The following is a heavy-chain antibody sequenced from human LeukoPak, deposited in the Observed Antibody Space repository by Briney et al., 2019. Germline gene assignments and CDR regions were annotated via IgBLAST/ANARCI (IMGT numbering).Heavy chain of an antibody. Sequence: GRSLRLSCAASGFSFSSYGMHWVRQAPGKGLEWVAVIWYDGSNKYYADSVKGRFTISRDNSKNTLYLQMNSLRAEDTAVYYCARDDSSGSCDYWGQGTLVTVSS. J-gene: IGHJ4*02. CDR3: ARDDSSGSCDY. CDR1: GFSFSSYG. D-gene: IGHD3-22*01. CDR2: IWYDGSNK. V-gene: IGHV3-33*08.